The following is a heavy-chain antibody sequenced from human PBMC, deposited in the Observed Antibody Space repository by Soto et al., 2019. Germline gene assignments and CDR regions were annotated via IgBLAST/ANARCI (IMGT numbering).Heavy chain of an antibody. CDR1: GYTFTSSY. J-gene: IGHJ3*02. CDR2: INPSGGST. CDR3: ARPAASRNTYSAFDI. V-gene: IGHV1-46*03. Sequence: ASVKVSCKASGYTFTSSYMHWVRQAPGQGLEWMGIINPSGGSTSYAQKFQGRVTMTRDTSTSTVYMELSSLRSEDTAVYYCARPAASRNTYSAFDIPGEWPMRTVS. D-gene: IGHD4-4*01.